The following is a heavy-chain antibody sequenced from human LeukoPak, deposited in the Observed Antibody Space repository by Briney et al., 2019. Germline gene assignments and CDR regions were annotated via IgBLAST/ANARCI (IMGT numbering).Heavy chain of an antibody. D-gene: IGHD4-17*01. CDR1: GYTLTELS. V-gene: IGHV1-24*01. Sequence: ASVKVSCMVSGYTLTELSMHWVRQAPGKGLEWMGGFDPEDGETIYAQKFQGRVTMTEDTSTDTAYMELSSLRSEDTAVYYCATYSRGMTTVTPYYFDYWGQGTLVTVSS. J-gene: IGHJ4*02. CDR3: ATYSRGMTTVTPYYFDY. CDR2: FDPEDGET.